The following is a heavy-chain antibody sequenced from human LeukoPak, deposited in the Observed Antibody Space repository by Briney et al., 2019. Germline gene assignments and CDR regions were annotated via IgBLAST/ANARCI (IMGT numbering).Heavy chain of an antibody. D-gene: IGHD3-10*01. CDR1: GGPFSDYF. V-gene: IGHV4-34*01. Sequence: SETLSLTCAVSGGPFSDYFWSWIRQPPGKGLEWIGEIHNSGTTNYNPSLNSRVTISEDTSKNQFYLNLSSVTAADTAVYYCARRYYYNLGSFPFDFWGQGTLVTVSS. J-gene: IGHJ4*02. CDR2: IHNSGTT. CDR3: ARRYYYNLGSFPFDF.